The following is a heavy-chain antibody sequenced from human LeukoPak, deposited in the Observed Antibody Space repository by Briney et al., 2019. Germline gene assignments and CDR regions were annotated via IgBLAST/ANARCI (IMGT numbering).Heavy chain of an antibody. Sequence: SETLSLTCTVSGGSISSSGYYWGWIRQPPGKGLEWIGSIYYSGSTYYNPSLKSRVTISVDTSKNQFSLKLSSVTAADTAVYYCASPDSSGYYYTYWGQGTLVTVSS. CDR3: ASPDSSGYYYTY. CDR1: GGSISSSGYY. D-gene: IGHD3-22*01. J-gene: IGHJ4*02. CDR2: IYYSGST. V-gene: IGHV4-39*01.